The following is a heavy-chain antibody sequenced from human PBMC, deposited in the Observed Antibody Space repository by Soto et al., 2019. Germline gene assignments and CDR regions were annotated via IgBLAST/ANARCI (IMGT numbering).Heavy chain of an antibody. Sequence: SGPTLVNPTQTLTLTCTSSGFSLTSAVGMGWIRQPPGKALEWLAPIYWNDDKYYSPSLKGRLTITKDTSKNQMVLTMTNMDPVDTATYYCVHPGAATSFYMFYFDYWGQGIPVTVSS. V-gene: IGHV2-5*01. CDR1: GFSLTSAVG. J-gene: IGHJ4*02. CDR3: VHPGAATSFYMFYFDY. D-gene: IGHD2-8*02. CDR2: IYWNDDK.